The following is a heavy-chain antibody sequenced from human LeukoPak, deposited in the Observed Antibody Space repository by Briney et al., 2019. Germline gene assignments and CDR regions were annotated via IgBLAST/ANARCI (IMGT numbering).Heavy chain of an antibody. D-gene: IGHD6-13*01. CDR1: GFTFSSYS. Sequence: GGSLRLSCAASGFTFSSYSMNWVRQAPGKGLECVSSISSSSSYTYDAESVKDRLTISRDNAKNSLYLQMNSLRAEDTAVYYCARSPNIAAGTRGNFDYWGQGTLVTVSS. J-gene: IGHJ4*02. V-gene: IGHV3-21*01. CDR3: ARSPNIAAGTRGNFDY. CDR2: ISSSSSYT.